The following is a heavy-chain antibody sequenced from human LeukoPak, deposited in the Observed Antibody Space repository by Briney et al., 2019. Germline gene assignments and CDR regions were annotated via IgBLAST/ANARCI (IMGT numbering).Heavy chain of an antibody. CDR2: IKQDGSEK. Sequence: GGSLRLSCAASGFTFSSYWMSWVRQAPGKGLEWVANIKQDGSEKYYVDSVKGRFTISRDNAKNSLYLQMNSLRAGDTALYYCAKELYGNPSGYWGQGTRVTVSS. CDR1: GFTFSSYW. V-gene: IGHV3-7*03. D-gene: IGHD2-8*01. CDR3: AKELYGNPSGY. J-gene: IGHJ4*02.